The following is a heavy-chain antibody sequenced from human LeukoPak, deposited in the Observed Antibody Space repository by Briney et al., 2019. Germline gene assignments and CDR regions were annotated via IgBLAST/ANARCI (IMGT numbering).Heavy chain of an antibody. CDR3: ARDLDYRIDP. CDR1: GFSVIGSH. Sequence: PGGSLRLSCTASGFSVIGSHMAWVRQVPGEGPEWVSTLFGGGSTIYRDSVKGRFTTSRDTSKNTLYLQMNNLRAEDRAVYYCARDLDYRIDPWGQGALVTVSS. J-gene: IGHJ5*02. V-gene: IGHV3-53*01. D-gene: IGHD4-11*01. CDR2: LFGGGST.